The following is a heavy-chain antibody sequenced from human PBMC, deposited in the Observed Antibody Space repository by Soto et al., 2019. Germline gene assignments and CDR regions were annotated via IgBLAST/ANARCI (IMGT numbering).Heavy chain of an antibody. CDR3: AREGWGSKTGTIPNFDY. J-gene: IGHJ4*02. CDR1: GFTFRSYA. CDR2: IIGGNGDT. Sequence: LRLSCAASGFTFRSYAMSWVRQAPGKGLEWVSSIIGGNGDTFYAASVTGRFTISRDISKSTLYLQMNGLRVEDTAVYYCAREGWGSKTGTIPNFDYWGQGTLVTVSS. D-gene: IGHD1-1*01. V-gene: IGHV3-23*01.